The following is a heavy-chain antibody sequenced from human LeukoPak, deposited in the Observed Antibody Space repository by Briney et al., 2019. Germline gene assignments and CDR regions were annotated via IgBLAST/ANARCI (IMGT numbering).Heavy chain of an antibody. Sequence: GGSLRLSCAASGFTFSSYWMSWVRQAPGKGLEWVANIKQDGNERYYVDSVKGRFTISRDNAKNSPCLQMNSLRAEDTAVYYCARARDIVVVPAAIDYWGQGTLVTVSS. CDR2: IKQDGNER. D-gene: IGHD2-2*01. CDR1: GFTFSSYW. J-gene: IGHJ4*02. CDR3: ARARDIVVVPAAIDY. V-gene: IGHV3-7*01.